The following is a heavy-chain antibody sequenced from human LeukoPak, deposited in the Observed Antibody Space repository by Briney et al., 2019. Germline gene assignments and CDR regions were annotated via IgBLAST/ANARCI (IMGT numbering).Heavy chain of an antibody. J-gene: IGHJ6*03. V-gene: IGHV1-18*01. CDR3: ARGALDGYYMDV. CDR1: GYTFTSYG. D-gene: IGHD1-26*01. CDR2: ISAYNGNT. Sequence: GASVKVSCKASGYTFTSYGISRVRQAPGQGLEWMGWISAYNGNTKYAQRLQGRVTMTTDTSTSTAYMGLRSLRSDDTAVYYCARGALDGYYMDVWGKGTTVTVSS.